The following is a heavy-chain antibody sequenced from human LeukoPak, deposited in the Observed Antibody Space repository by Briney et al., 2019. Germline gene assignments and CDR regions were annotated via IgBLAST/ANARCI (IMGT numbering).Heavy chain of an antibody. D-gene: IGHD5-18*01. CDR1: GGTFSSYA. J-gene: IGHJ6*02. V-gene: IGHV1-69*01. Sequence: SVKVSRKASGGTFSSYAISWVRQAPGQGLEWMGGIIPIFGTANYAQKFQGRVTITADESTSTAYMELSSLRSEDTAVYYCAQTPGSSGHSYGSQVYYYYGMDVWGQGTTVTVSS. CDR3: AQTPGSSGHSYGSQVYYYYGMDV. CDR2: IIPIFGTA.